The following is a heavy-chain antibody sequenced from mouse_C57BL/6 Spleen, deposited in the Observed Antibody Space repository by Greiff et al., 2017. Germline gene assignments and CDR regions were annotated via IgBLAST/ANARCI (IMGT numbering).Heavy chain of an antibody. J-gene: IGHJ4*01. CDR3: ARGALYGSSFYYAMDY. CDR2: IDPSDSYT. V-gene: IGHV1-69*01. Sequence: QVQLQQPGAELVMPGASVKLSCKASGYTFTSYWMHWVKQRPGQGLEWIGEIDPSDSYTNYNQKFKGKSTLTVDKSSSTAYMQLSSLTSEDSAVLYCARGALYGSSFYYAMDYWGQGTSVTVSS. CDR1: GYTFTSYW. D-gene: IGHD1-1*01.